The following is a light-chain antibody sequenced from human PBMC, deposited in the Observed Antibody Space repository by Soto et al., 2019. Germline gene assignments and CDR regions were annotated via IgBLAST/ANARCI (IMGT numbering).Light chain of an antibody. Sequence: SYELTQPPSMSVSPGQTARITCSGDALPKQYAYWYQQKPGQAPVLMIFKDSERPSGIRERFSGSSSGTTVTLTISGVQAEDEADYYCQSADTSGTYSVVFGGGTKLTVL. J-gene: IGLJ2*01. CDR2: KDS. CDR3: QSADTSGTYSVV. V-gene: IGLV3-25*03. CDR1: ALPKQY.